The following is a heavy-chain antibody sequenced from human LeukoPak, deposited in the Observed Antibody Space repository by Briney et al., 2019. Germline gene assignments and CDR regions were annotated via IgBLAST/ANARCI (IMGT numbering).Heavy chain of an antibody. Sequence: GASVKVSCTASGYTFTGYYMHWVRQAPGQGLEWMGWINPNSGGTNYAQKFQGRVTMTRDTSIRTVYMELSRLRSDDTAVYYCANTYALGNYYKGGFDPWGQGTLVTVSS. V-gene: IGHV1-2*02. CDR2: INPNSGGT. J-gene: IGHJ5*02. CDR1: GYTFTGYY. D-gene: IGHD3-10*01. CDR3: ANTYALGNYYKGGFDP.